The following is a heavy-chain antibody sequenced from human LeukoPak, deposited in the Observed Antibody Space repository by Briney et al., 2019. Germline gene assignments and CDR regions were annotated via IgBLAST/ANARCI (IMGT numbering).Heavy chain of an antibody. CDR1: GFTFSSYA. CDR3: AKDYDNGWFSTFDY. Sequence: HPGGSLRLSCAASGFTFSSYAMSWVRQAPGKGLEWVSAISGSGGSTYYADSVKGRFTISRDNSKNTLYLQMNNLRAEDTAVYYCAKDYDNGWFSTFDYWGQGTLVTVSS. J-gene: IGHJ4*02. V-gene: IGHV3-23*01. CDR2: ISGSGGST. D-gene: IGHD6-19*01.